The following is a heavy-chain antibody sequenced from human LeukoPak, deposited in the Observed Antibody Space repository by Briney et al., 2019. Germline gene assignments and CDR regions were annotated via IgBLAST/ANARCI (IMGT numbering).Heavy chain of an antibody. CDR2: FHNSGTS. CDR3: ARLGEDVAAGVAGYWFDP. CDR1: DDSISDYY. D-gene: IGHD3-16*01. Sequence: SETLSLTCTVSDDSISDYYRGWIRQPPGKGLEWIGYFHNSGTSTYNPSLKSRVTISVDTSKNQFSLKLSSVTAADTAVYYCARLGEDVAAGVAGYWFDPWGQGTLVTVSS. J-gene: IGHJ5*02. V-gene: IGHV4-59*01.